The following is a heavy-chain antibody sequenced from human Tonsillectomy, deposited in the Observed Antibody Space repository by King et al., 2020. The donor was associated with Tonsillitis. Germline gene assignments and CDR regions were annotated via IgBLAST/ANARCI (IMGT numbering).Heavy chain of an antibody. D-gene: IGHD3-22*01. V-gene: IGHV3-21*01. J-gene: IGHJ6*02. CDR2: ISSSSSYI. CDR1: GFTFSSYS. CDR3: ARAECYDSSGYYGGMDV. Sequence: VQLVESGGGLVKPGGSLRLSCAASGFTFSSYSMNWVRQGPGKGLEWVSSISSSSSYIYYGDSVKGRFTITRDNAKNSLYLQMNSLRAEDTAVYYCARAECYDSSGYYGGMDVWGQGTTVTVSS.